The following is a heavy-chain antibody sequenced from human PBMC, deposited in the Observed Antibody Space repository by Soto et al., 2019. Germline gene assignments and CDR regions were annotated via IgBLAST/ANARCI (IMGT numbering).Heavy chain of an antibody. J-gene: IGHJ4*02. D-gene: IGHD4-17*01. CDR2: ISYDGSNK. Sequence: GGSLRLSCAASGFTFSSYAMHWVRQAPGKGLGWVAVISYDGSNKYYADSVKGRFTISRDNSKNTLYLQMNSLRAEDTAVYYCARASMTTVTSPTPYWGQGTLVTVSS. V-gene: IGHV3-30-3*01. CDR3: ARASMTTVTSPTPY. CDR1: GFTFSSYA.